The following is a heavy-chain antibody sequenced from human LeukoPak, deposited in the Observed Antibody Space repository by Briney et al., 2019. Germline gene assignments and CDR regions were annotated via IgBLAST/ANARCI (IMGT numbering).Heavy chain of an antibody. J-gene: IGHJ4*02. V-gene: IGHV3-30*02. CDR3: AKWGGGDYRDY. Sequence: GGSLRLSCAASGFTFSSYGMHWVRQAPGKGLEWVAFIRYDGSSKYYADSVKGRFTISRDNSKNTLYLQMNSLRAEDTAVYYCAKWGGGDYRDYWGQGTLVTVSS. CDR1: GFTFSSYG. D-gene: IGHD4-11*01. CDR2: IRYDGSSK.